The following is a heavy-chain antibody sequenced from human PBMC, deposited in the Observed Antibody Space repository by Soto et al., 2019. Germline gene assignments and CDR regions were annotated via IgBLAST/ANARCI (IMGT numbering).Heavy chain of an antibody. V-gene: IGHV3-11*01. J-gene: IGHJ4*02. CDR3: ARARHSSGWSYYFDY. Sequence: PGKGLEWVSYISSSGSTIYYADSVKGRFTISRDNAKNSLYLQMNSLRAEDTAVYYCARARHSSGWSYYFDYWGQGTLVTVSS. CDR2: ISSSGSTI. D-gene: IGHD6-19*01.